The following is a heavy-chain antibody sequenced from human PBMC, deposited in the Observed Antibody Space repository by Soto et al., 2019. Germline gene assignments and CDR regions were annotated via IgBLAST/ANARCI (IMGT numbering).Heavy chain of an antibody. CDR1: GFTFSNVW. CDR3: TTVLWCGEIRSDS. Sequence: EVQLVESGGGLVKPGGSLRLSCAASGFTFSNVWLMWVRQAPGKGLEWVGRIKSITDGGTTDYAAPVRDRFTISRDDSKNTLFLQMNSLKSEDTAVYYCTTVLWCGEIRSDSWGQGTLVTVSS. D-gene: IGHD3-10*01. V-gene: IGHV3-15*07. CDR2: IKSITDGGTT. J-gene: IGHJ4*02.